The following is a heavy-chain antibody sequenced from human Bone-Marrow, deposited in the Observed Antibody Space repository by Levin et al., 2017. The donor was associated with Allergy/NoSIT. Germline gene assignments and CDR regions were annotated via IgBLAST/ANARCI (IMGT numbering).Heavy chain of an antibody. Sequence: LSLTCAASGFPFIAYEMNWVRPAPGKGLEWVSYISTSGSDIYYADSVKGRFSIARDNAKNSLFLQMNSLRAEDTAIYYCSRDKPKRAVFGVVTGRYFDYWGRGTLVTVSS. CDR3: SRDKPKRAVFGVVTGRYFDY. CDR1: GFPFIAYE. J-gene: IGHJ4*02. D-gene: IGHD3-3*01. V-gene: IGHV3-48*03. CDR2: ISTSGSDI.